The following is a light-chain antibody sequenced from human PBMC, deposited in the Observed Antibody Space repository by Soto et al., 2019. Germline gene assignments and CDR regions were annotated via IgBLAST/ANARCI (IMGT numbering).Light chain of an antibody. J-gene: IGLJ1*01. CDR1: SRDVVGYNY. V-gene: IGLV2-14*01. Sequence: QSAPTHPSSVSGSPGQSITISFPGTSRDVVGYNYVSWYQQHPGKAPKFMIYDVSNRPSGVSTRFSGSKSGNTASLTISGLQAEDEADYYCNSYTTSNTRQIVFGTGTKVTVL. CDR3: NSYTTSNTRQIV. CDR2: DVS.